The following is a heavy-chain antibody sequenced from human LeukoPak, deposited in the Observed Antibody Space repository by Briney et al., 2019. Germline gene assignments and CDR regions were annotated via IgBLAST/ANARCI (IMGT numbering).Heavy chain of an antibody. Sequence: SCKASGYTFTSYYMHWVRQAPGMGLEWVSTILNNGITTYHADSVKGRFTISRDNSRNTLHLQMNSLRADDTAVYYCAKGGGRPLDDAFDVWGQGTMVTVSS. CDR1: GYTFTSYY. CDR2: ILNNGITT. V-gene: IGHV3-23*01. J-gene: IGHJ3*01. CDR3: AKGGGRPLDDAFDV.